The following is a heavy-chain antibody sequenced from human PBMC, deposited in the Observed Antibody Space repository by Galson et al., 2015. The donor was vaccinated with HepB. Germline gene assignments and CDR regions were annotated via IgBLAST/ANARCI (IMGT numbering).Heavy chain of an antibody. CDR1: GFTFSYYA. CDR3: TRIASRTWGFDY. Sequence: SLRLSCAASGFTFSYYALHWVRQAPGKGLEWVASISYDGNNKSYIDSVRDRFTVSRDDSKNTVFLEMNNLKPEDTATYYCTRIASRTWGFDYWGQGTLVTVSP. CDR2: ISYDGNNK. J-gene: IGHJ4*02. V-gene: IGHV3-30-3*01. D-gene: IGHD2-21*01.